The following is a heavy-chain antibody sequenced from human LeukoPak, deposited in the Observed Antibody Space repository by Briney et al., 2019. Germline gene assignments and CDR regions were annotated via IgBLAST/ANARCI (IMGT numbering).Heavy chain of an antibody. D-gene: IGHD3-22*01. V-gene: IGHV5-51*01. CDR1: GYSFTSYW. CDR3: ASLIDRSGAFDY. Sequence: GESLKISCKGSGYSFTSYWIGWVRQMPGKGLEWMGIIYPGSSDTRYSPSFQGQVTISADKSITTAYLQWFSLKASDTGMYYCASLIDRSGAFDYWGQGTLVTVS. J-gene: IGHJ4*02. CDR2: IYPGSSDT.